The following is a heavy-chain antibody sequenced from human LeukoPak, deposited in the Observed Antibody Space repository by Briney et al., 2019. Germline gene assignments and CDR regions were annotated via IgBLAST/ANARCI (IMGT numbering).Heavy chain of an antibody. CDR3: AKTTFGDYKEAYFDY. Sequence: GGSLRLSCAASGFTFSSYAMHRVSQAPAKGLEWVALISYAGIDKYYADSVKGRFTISRDNSKNTLYLQMNSLRPEDTAVFYCAKTTFGDYKEAYFDYWGQGTMVTVSS. D-gene: IGHD4-17*01. CDR1: GFTFSSYA. CDR2: ISYAGIDK. V-gene: IGHV3-30*18. J-gene: IGHJ4*02.